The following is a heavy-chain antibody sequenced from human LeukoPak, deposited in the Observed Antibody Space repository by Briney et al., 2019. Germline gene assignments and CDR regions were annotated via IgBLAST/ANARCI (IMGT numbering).Heavy chain of an antibody. Sequence: ASVKVSCKASGYTXTGYYMHWVRQAPGQGLDWMGWINPNSGGTNYAQKFQGRVTMTRDTSISTAYMELSRLRSDDTAVYYCARGEAVAGPSDYWGQGTLVTVSS. D-gene: IGHD6-19*01. CDR2: INPNSGGT. CDR3: ARGEAVAGPSDY. J-gene: IGHJ4*02. CDR1: GYTXTGYY. V-gene: IGHV1-2*02.